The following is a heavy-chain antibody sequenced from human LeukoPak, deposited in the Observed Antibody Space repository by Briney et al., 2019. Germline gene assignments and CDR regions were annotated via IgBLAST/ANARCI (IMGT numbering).Heavy chain of an antibody. V-gene: IGHV3-15*01. Sequence: GGSLRLSCAASGFTFSNAWMSWVRQAPGKGLEWVGRIKSKTDGGTTDYAAPVKGRFTISRDDSKNTLYLQMNSLKTEDTAVYYGTTDPPNYYDSSGSDYWGQGTLVTVSS. CDR3: TTDPPNYYDSSGSDY. J-gene: IGHJ4*02. CDR1: GFTFSNAW. D-gene: IGHD3-22*01. CDR2: IKSKTDGGTT.